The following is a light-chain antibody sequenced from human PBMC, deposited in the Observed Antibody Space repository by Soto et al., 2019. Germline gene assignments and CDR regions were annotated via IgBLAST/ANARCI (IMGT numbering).Light chain of an antibody. J-gene: IGKJ1*01. V-gene: IGKV1-5*01. CDR3: QQYNSYSWT. Sequence: DIQMTQSPSTLSASVGDTVTVTCRASQSVSGWLAWYQQKPGKAPKLLIYDASSLESGVPSRFSGSGSGTEFTLTISSLQPDDFATYYCQQYNSYSWTFGQGTKVDTK. CDR2: DAS. CDR1: QSVSGW.